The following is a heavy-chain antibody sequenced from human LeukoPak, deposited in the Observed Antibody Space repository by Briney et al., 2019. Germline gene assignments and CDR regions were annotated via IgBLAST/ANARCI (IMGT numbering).Heavy chain of an antibody. CDR1: GGSISSYY. CDR2: IYTSGST. CDR3: ARDRLKGGSYYEGWFDP. J-gene: IGHJ5*02. Sequence: SETLSLTCTVSGGSISSYYWSWIRQPAGKGLEWIGRIYTSGSTNYNPSLKSRVTMSVDTSKNQFSLKLSSVTAADTAVYYCARDRLKGGSYYEGWFDPWGQGTLVTVSS. D-gene: IGHD1-26*01. V-gene: IGHV4-4*07.